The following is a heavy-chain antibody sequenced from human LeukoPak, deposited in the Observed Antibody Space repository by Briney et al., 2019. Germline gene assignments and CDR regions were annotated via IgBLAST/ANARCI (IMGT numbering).Heavy chain of an antibody. Sequence: ASVKVSCKASRYTFTSYDINWVREAAGHGLEWMGWMHPNTGRTGYAQKFQGRITMTRDTSINTAYMELTNLRSEDTAIYYCARLSQTPDYYTLGGYYYLGYWGQGTPVTVSS. J-gene: IGHJ4*02. CDR1: RYTFTSYD. D-gene: IGHD3-10*01. CDR3: ARLSQTPDYYTLGGYYYLGY. CDR2: MHPNTGRT. V-gene: IGHV1-8*01.